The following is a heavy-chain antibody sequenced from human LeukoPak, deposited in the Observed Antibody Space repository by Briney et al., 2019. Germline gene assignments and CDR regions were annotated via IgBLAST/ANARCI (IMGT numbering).Heavy chain of an antibody. CDR2: ISDSVTT. D-gene: IGHD3-10*01. CDR1: GGSVSSGTFD. CDR3: AARGQGSSLSYFVY. J-gene: IGHJ4*02. V-gene: IGHV4-61*01. Sequence: ESGPGLVKPSETLSLTCTVSGGSVSSGTFDWSWIRQPPGKGLEWIVHISDSVTTKYSPSLKTRVTISVDTSKNQFSLKLRSVTAADTAVYYCAARGQGSSLSYFVYWGQGTLVTVSS.